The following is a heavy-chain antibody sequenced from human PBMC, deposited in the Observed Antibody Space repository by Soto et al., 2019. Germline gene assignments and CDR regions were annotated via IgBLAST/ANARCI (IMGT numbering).Heavy chain of an antibody. J-gene: IGHJ2*01. V-gene: IGHV4-34*01. D-gene: IGHD2-2*01. CDR1: GGSFSNYY. CDR3: ARPGDCSSATCAGAWYYDL. Sequence: QVQLQQWGAGLLKPSETLSLTCAVYGGSFSNYYWSWIRQPPGEGLEWIGEINHSGYTNYNPSLKSRVTISIDTAKNQCSLKLSSVTAADTAVYYCARPGDCSSATCAGAWYYDLWGRGTLATVSS. CDR2: INHSGYT.